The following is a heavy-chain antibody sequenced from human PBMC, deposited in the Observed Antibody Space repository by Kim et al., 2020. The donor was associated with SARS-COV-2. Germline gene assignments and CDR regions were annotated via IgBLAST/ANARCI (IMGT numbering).Heavy chain of an antibody. CDR3: ARDRVVGLVPPYYYYGMDV. J-gene: IGHJ6*02. Sequence: SETLSLTCTVSGGSISSYYWSWIRQPPGKGLEWIGYIYYSGSTNYNPSLKSRVTISVDTSKNQFSLKLSSVTAADTAVYYCARDRVVGLVPPYYYYGMDVWGQGPRSPSP. D-gene: IGHD6-19*01. CDR1: GGSISSYY. CDR2: IYYSGST. V-gene: IGHV4-59*01.